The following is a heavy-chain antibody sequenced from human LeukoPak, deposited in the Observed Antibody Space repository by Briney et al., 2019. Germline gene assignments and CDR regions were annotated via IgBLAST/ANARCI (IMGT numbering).Heavy chain of an antibody. D-gene: IGHD5-24*01. V-gene: IGHV4-39*07. CDR1: GGSISSSSYY. CDR2: IYYSGST. J-gene: IGHJ4*02. Sequence: PSQTLSLTCTVSGGSISSSSYYWGWIRQPPGKGLEWIGSIYYSGSTYYNPSLKSRVTISVDTSKNQFSLKLTSVTAADTAVYYCARDQGDGYNLVWGQGTLVTVSS. CDR3: ARDQGDGYNLV.